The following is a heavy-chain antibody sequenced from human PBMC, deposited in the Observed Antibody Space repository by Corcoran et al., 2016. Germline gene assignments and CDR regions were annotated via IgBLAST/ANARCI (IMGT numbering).Heavy chain of an antibody. V-gene: IGHV1-8*01. CDR1: GYTFTSND. CDR3: ARGGGIQLWDYFNY. D-gene: IGHD5-18*01. J-gene: IGHJ4*02. Sequence: QVQLVQSWAEVKKPGASVKVSCKTSGYTFTSNDINWVRQAPGQGLEWMGWMNPNNGNTYYAQKFQGRVTMTRDTPISTAYLELSSLRSGDSAIYYCARGGGIQLWDYFNYWGQGTLVTVSS. CDR2: MNPNNGNT.